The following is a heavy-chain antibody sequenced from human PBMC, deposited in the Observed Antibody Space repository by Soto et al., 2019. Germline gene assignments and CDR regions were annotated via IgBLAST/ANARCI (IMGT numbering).Heavy chain of an antibody. Sequence: TSETLSLTCTVSGGSISSGDYYWSWIRQPPGKGLEWIGYIYYSGSTYYNPSLKSRVTISVDTSKNQFSLKLSSVTAADTAVYYCARENYEAPYYYYYSKDLWGQGTTVTVSS. J-gene: IGHJ6*01. CDR1: GGSISSGDYY. D-gene: IGHD1-7*01. CDR3: ARENYEAPYYYYYSKDL. CDR2: IYYSGST. V-gene: IGHV4-30-4*01.